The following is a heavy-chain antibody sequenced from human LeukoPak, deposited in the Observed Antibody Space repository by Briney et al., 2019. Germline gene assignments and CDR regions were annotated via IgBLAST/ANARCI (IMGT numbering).Heavy chain of an antibody. Sequence: PGGSLRLSCAASGFTFSSYEMNWVRQAPGKGLEWVSYISSSVSTIYYADSVKGRFTISRDNAKNSLYLQMNSLRAEDTAVYYCAREIRDRERVVGATPPAFDIWGQGTMVTVSS. CDR3: AREIRDRERVVGATPPAFDI. J-gene: IGHJ3*02. V-gene: IGHV3-48*03. CDR1: GFTFSSYE. D-gene: IGHD1-26*01. CDR2: ISSSVSTI.